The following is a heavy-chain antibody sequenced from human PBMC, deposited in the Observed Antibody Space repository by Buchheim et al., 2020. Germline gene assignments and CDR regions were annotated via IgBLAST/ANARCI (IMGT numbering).Heavy chain of an antibody. V-gene: IGHV4-4*02. CDR2: IYHTGTT. CDR1: GGSISSSNW. Sequence: QVQLQESGPGLVKPSGTLSLTCAVSGGSISSSNWWSWVRQPPGKGLEWIGEIYHTGTTNYHPSPKSRVTISVDKSKNSLSLKMTSVTAADTAVYFCAREFENCSGGSCYSFDHWGRGTL. J-gene: IGHJ4*02. D-gene: IGHD2-15*01. CDR3: AREFENCSGGSCYSFDH.